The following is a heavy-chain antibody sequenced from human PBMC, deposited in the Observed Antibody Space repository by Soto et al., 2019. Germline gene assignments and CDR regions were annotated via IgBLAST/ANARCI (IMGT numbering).Heavy chain of an antibody. CDR1: GGSFNTYA. CDR3: AGLSPGYCNTTHRPPDY. CDR2: IIPVFGRV. D-gene: IGHD2-15*01. J-gene: IGHJ4*02. Sequence: QVQLVQSGAEVKKPGSSVRVSCKASGGSFNTYAISWVRQAPGLGLEWMGGIIPVFGRVTYAQKFQGRVTITADDSTSTGYLELSRLRSDDTAIYYCAGLSPGYCNTTHRPPDYWGQGTLVTVSS. V-gene: IGHV1-69*12.